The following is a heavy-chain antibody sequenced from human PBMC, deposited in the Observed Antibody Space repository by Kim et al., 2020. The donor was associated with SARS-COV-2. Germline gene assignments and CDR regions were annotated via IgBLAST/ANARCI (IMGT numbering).Heavy chain of an antibody. Sequence: VKGRFTISKDNSKNTLYLQMNSLRAEDTAVYYCARDGGYYYDSSGYLPDYWGQGTLVTVSS. D-gene: IGHD3-22*01. CDR3: ARDGGYYYDSSGYLPDY. V-gene: IGHV3-30*01. J-gene: IGHJ4*02.